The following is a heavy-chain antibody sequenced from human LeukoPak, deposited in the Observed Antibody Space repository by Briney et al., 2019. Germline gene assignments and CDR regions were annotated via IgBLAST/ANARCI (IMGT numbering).Heavy chain of an antibody. D-gene: IGHD3-10*01. CDR3: ARAGSGSYYIFDY. CDR1: GGTFSSYA. CDR2: IIPIFGTA. V-gene: IGHV1-69*05. Sequence: ASVKVSCKASGGTFSSYAISWVRRAPGQGLEWMGRIIPIFGTANYAQKFQGRATITTDESTSTAYMELSSLRSEDTAVYYCARAGSGSYYIFDYWGQGTLVTVSS. J-gene: IGHJ4*02.